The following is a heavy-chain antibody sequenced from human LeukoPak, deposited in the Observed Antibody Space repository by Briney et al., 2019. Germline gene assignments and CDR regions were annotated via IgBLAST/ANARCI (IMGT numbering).Heavy chain of an antibody. Sequence: ASVKVSCKASGYTFTGYYMHWVRQAPGQGLEWMGWINPNSGGTNYAQKLQGRVTMTTDTSTSTAYMELRSLRSDDTAVYYCARDRGQDFDWLLYRWGQGTLVTVSS. CDR3: ARDRGQDFDWLLYR. J-gene: IGHJ4*02. CDR2: INPNSGGT. V-gene: IGHV1-2*02. D-gene: IGHD3-9*01. CDR1: GYTFTGYY.